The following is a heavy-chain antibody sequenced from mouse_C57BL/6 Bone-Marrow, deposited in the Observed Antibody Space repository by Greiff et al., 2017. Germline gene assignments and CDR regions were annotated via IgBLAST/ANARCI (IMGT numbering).Heavy chain of an antibody. CDR1: GFSLTSYG. CDR3: ASGRLLRLNYFDD. D-gene: IGHD2-3*01. Sequence: VQGVESGPGLVAPSQSLSITCTVSGFSLTSYGVDWVRQSPGKGLEWLGVIWGVGSTNYNSALKSRLSISKDNSKSQVFLKMNSLQTDDTAMYYCASGRLLRLNYFDDWGQGTTLTVSS. J-gene: IGHJ2*01. CDR2: IWGVGST. V-gene: IGHV2-6*01.